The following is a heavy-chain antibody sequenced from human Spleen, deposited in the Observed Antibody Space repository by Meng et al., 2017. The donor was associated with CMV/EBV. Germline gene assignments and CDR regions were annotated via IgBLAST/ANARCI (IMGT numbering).Heavy chain of an antibody. Sequence: LSFAASGFTFRSYAMHWVRQAPGKGLEWVAVISYDGSDKNYADSVKGRFTISRDNSKNTLFLQMMSLGADDTAVYYCARGTYGAPGYWGQGTLVTVSS. CDR1: GFTFRSYA. CDR2: ISYDGSDK. D-gene: IGHD4/OR15-4a*01. J-gene: IGHJ4*02. CDR3: ARGTYGAPGY. V-gene: IGHV3-30*04.